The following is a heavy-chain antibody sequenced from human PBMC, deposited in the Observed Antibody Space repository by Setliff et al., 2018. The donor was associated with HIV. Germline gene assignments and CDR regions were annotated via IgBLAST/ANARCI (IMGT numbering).Heavy chain of an antibody. CDR3: ARRMRYYDSSGYYGHYFDS. V-gene: IGHV5-51*01. D-gene: IGHD3-22*01. Sequence: PGESLKISCKASGFTFTDYWIGWVRQMPGRGLEWMGIIYPGDSDTRYSPSFRGQVTISADKSITTAYLHWTSLTPSDTAMYYCARRMRYYDSSGYYGHYFDSWGQGTLVTVSS. J-gene: IGHJ4*02. CDR2: IYPGDSDT. CDR1: GFTFTDYW.